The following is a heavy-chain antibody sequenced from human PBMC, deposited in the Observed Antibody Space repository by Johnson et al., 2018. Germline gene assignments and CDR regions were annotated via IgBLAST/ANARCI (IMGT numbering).Heavy chain of an antibody. Sequence: QVQLQESGPGLVKPLETLSLTCSVSGGSLSSSSYYWGWIRQPPEKGLEWIGNVYYSGTTYYNPSLKCRVTVSLAKPKSQFSLKVKSVTAADTAVYYFARALAGDSSYFFDSWGQGALVAVSS. CDR1: GGSLSSSSYY. CDR3: ARALAGDSSYFFDS. CDR2: VYYSGTT. D-gene: IGHD4-17*01. V-gene: IGHV4-39*07. J-gene: IGHJ4*02.